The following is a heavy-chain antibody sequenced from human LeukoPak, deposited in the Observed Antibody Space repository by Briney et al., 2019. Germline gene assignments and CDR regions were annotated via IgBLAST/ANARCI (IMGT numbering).Heavy chain of an antibody. J-gene: IGHJ4*02. CDR1: GGSISSYY. CDR2: IYYSGST. CDR3: ARLRLTAMVYDY. Sequence: SETLSLTCTVSGGSISSYYWSWIRQPPGKGLEWIGYIYYSGSTNYNPSLKSRVTISVDTSKNQFSLKLSSVTAADTAVYYCARLRLTAMVYDYWGQGTLVTVSS. D-gene: IGHD5-18*01. V-gene: IGHV4-59*08.